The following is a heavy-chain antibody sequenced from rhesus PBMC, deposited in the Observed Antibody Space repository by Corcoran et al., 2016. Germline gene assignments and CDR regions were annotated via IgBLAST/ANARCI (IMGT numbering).Heavy chain of an antibody. J-gene: IGHJ5-1*01. CDR2: ISQSGGTT. V-gene: IGHV4-173*01. CDR3: ARTPEVGGYNRFDV. Sequence: QLQLQESGPGLVKPSETLSLTCAVSGGSISSNFWTWIRQPPGKGLEWIGRISQSGGTTAYSPSLRSRVTISRDTSRNHFSLKLTSVTAADTAVYYCARTPEVGGYNRFDVWGPGVLVSVSS. D-gene: IGHD2-21*01. CDR1: GGSISSNF.